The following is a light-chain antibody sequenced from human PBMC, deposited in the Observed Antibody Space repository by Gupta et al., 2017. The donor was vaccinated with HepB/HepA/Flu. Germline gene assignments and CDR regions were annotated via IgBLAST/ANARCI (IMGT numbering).Light chain of an antibody. J-gene: IGKJ4*01. CDR3: QQRTDWRT. Sequence: EIVLTQSPGTLSLSPGERATLSCRASQSVSTYLAWYQQKPGQAPRLLIFDASSRATGIPARFSGSGSGTDFTLTISSLEPEDFAVYYCQQRTDWRTFGGGTKVEIK. CDR1: QSVSTY. CDR2: DAS. V-gene: IGKV3-11*01.